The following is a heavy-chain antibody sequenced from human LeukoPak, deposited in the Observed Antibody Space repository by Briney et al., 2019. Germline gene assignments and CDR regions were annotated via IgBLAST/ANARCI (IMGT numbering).Heavy chain of an antibody. V-gene: IGHV1-2*02. CDR2: INPNSGAT. D-gene: IGHD6-13*01. Sequence: GASVKVSCKASGYTFTDYYMHWVRQAPGQGPEWMGWINPNSGATKYAQKFQGRVTMTRDTSISTAYMELSRLRSDDTAVYYCARDESSSWSKNWFDPWGQGTLVTVSS. CDR3: ARDESSSWSKNWFDP. CDR1: GYTFTDYY. J-gene: IGHJ5*02.